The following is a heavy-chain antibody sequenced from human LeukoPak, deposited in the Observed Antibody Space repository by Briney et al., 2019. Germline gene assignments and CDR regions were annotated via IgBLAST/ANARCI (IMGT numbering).Heavy chain of an antibody. V-gene: IGHV1-8*01. CDR3: ARGLASGSFKYYYYYYGMDV. Sequence: ASVKVSCKASGYTFTSYDINWVRQATGQGLEWMGWMNPNSGNTGYAQKFQGRVTMTRNTSISTAYMELSSLRSEDTAVYYCARGLASGSFKYYYYYYGMDVWGQGTTVTVSS. CDR1: GYTFTSYD. J-gene: IGHJ6*02. D-gene: IGHD3-10*01. CDR2: MNPNSGNT.